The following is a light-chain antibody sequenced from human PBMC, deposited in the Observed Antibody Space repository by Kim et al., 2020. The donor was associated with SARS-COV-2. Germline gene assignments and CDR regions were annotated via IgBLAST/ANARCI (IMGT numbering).Light chain of an antibody. J-gene: IGKJ1*01. CDR1: QSVSDN. Sequence: EIVMTQFPATLSVSLGERATLSCRASQSVSDNLAWYQQKPGQAPRLLIYGASTRATGIPARFSGSGSGTEFTLTISSLQSEDSAVYYCQKYDDWPPWTFGQGTKVDIK. V-gene: IGKV3-15*01. CDR2: GAS. CDR3: QKYDDWPPWT.